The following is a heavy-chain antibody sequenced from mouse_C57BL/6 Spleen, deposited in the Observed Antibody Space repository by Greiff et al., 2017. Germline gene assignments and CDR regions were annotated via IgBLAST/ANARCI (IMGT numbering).Heavy chain of an antibody. Sequence: QVQLQPPGAELVMPGASVKLSCKASGYTFTSYWMHWVKQRPGQGLEWIGEIDPSDSYTNYNQKFKGKSTLTVDKSSSTAYMQLSSLTSEDSAVYYCASLLSMDYWGQGTSVTVSS. D-gene: IGHD2-10*01. J-gene: IGHJ4*01. V-gene: IGHV1-69*01. CDR3: ASLLSMDY. CDR1: GYTFTSYW. CDR2: IDPSDSYT.